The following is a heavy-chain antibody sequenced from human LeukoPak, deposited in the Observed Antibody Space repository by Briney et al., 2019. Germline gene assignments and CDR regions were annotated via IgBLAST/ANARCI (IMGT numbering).Heavy chain of an antibody. CDR2: INHSGST. CDR1: GGSFSGYY. D-gene: IGHD3-10*01. V-gene: IGHV4-34*01. Sequence: SETLSLTCAVYGGSFSGYYWSWIRQPPGKGLEWIGEINHSGSTNYNPSLKSRVTISVDTSKNQFSLKLSSVTAADTAVYYCARVWFGELRVYYFDYWGQGTLVTVSS. J-gene: IGHJ4*02. CDR3: ARVWFGELRVYYFDY.